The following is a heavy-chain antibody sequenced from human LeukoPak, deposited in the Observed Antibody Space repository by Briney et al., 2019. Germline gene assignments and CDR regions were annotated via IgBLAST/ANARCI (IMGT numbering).Heavy chain of an antibody. V-gene: IGHV3-7*03. D-gene: IGHD3-22*01. CDR3: AREVGSSGYYSRPVPLFIDY. CDR1: GFTFSSFW. J-gene: IGHJ4*02. CDR2: IKQDGSEK. Sequence: AGGSLRLSCAASGFTFSSFWMTWVRQAPGKGLEWVANIKQDGSEKYYVDSVRGRFTISRDNATNSLYLQMNSLRSDDTAVYYCAREVGSSGYYSRPVPLFIDYWGQGTLVTVSS.